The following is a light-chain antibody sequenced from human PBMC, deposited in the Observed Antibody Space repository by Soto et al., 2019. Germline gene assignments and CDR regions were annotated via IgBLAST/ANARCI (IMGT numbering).Light chain of an antibody. CDR2: DNN. V-gene: IGLV1-40*01. CDR1: RSNIWAGFD. J-gene: IGLJ2*01. CDR3: QSYDGSLSGPVV. Sequence: QSVLTQPPSVSGAPGQRVTSSCNGTRSNIWAGFDVHWYQQLPGTAPKLLIYDNNNRPSGVPDRFSGSKSGTSASLAITGLQAEDEADYYCQSYDGSLSGPVVFGGGTKLTVL.